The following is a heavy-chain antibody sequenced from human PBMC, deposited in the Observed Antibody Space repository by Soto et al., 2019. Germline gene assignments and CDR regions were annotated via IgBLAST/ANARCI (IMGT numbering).Heavy chain of an antibody. CDR3: ARVRGSYAVDY. CDR2: ISNSGGST. Sequence: QVQLVESGGGLVKPGGSLRLSCAASGFTFSDYYMSWMRQAPGKGLEWVSYISNSGGSTHYADSVKGRFTISRDNVKNSLHLQMNSLRTEDTALYYCARVRGSYAVDYWGQGTLVTVSS. CDR1: GFTFSDYY. J-gene: IGHJ4*02. D-gene: IGHD1-26*01. V-gene: IGHV3-11*01.